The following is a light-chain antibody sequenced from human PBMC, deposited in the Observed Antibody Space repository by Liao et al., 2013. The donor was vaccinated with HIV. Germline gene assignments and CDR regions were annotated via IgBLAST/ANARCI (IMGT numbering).Light chain of an antibody. Sequence: SYELTQPPSVSVSPGQTASITCSGDKLGDTYACWYQQKPGQSPVLLIYQDSKRPSGIPERFSGSNSGNTATLTISGTQAMDEADYYCQAWDSSTGVFGSGTKVTVL. CDR3: QAWDSSTGV. J-gene: IGLJ1*01. V-gene: IGLV3-1*01. CDR1: KLGDTY. CDR2: QDS.